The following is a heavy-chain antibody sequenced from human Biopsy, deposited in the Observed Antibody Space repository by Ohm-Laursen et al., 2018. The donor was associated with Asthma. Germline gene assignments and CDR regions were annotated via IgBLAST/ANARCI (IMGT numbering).Heavy chain of an antibody. V-gene: IGHV1-69*13. D-gene: IGHD6-19*01. CDR2: IMTVFGTT. CDR1: GGTFSNFA. CDR3: ARCQVGYSSGWSLLLKKIYYPGMDV. J-gene: IGHJ6*02. Sequence: TSVKVSCKAPGGTFSNFAISWVRQAPGQGLEWLGGIMTVFGTTNYAQKFQGRVTITADESTSTAYMEVTSLRSEDTAIYYCARCQVGYSSGWSLLLKKIYYPGMDVWGQGTAVTVSS.